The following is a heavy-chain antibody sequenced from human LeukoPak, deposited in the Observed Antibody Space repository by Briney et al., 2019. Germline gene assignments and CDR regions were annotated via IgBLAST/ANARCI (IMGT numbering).Heavy chain of an antibody. CDR2: ISGSGGST. CDR1: GFTFSSYA. J-gene: IGHJ4*02. Sequence: GGSLRLSCAASGFTFSSYAMSWVRQAPGKGLEWVSAISGSGGSTYYAGSVKGRFTISRDNSKNTLYLQMNSLRAEDTAVYYCAKMVPGITMIVVVITHFDYWGQGTLVTVSS. D-gene: IGHD3-22*01. V-gene: IGHV3-23*01. CDR3: AKMVPGITMIVVVITHFDY.